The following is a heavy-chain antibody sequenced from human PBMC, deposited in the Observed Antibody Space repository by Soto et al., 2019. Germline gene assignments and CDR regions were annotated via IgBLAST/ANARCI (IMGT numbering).Heavy chain of an antibody. Sequence: ASVKVSCKASGYTFTSYGISWVRQAPGQGLEWMGWVSAYNGNTNYAQKLQGRVTMATDTSTSTAYMELRSLRSDDTAVYYCARDTYYDYVWGSYRPYYFDYWGQGTLVTVSS. D-gene: IGHD3-16*02. V-gene: IGHV1-18*01. CDR3: ARDTYYDYVWGSYRPYYFDY. CDR2: VSAYNGNT. J-gene: IGHJ4*02. CDR1: GYTFTSYG.